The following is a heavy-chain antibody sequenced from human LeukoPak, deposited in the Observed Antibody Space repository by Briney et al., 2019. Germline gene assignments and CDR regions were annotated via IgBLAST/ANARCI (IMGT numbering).Heavy chain of an antibody. J-gene: IGHJ4*02. CDR3: ARDPERGATGTFDY. D-gene: IGHD1-7*01. CDR1: GFTFSSYS. V-gene: IGHV3-21*01. Sequence: GGSLRLSCATSGFTFSSYSMNWVRQAPGKGLEWVSSISSSSSYIYYADSVKGRFTISRDNAKNSLYLQMNSLRAEDTAVYYCARDPERGATGTFDYWGQGTLVTVSS. CDR2: ISSSSSYI.